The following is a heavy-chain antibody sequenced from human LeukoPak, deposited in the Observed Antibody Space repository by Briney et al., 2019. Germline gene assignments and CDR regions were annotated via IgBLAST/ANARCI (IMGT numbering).Heavy chain of an antibody. CDR1: GFTFSSYS. CDR2: ISSSSSYI. V-gene: IGHV3-21*01. D-gene: IGHD5-12*01. Sequence: GGSLRLSCAASGFTFSSYSMNWVRQAPGKGLEWVSSISSSSSYIYYADSVQGRFTISRDNAKNSLYLQMNSLRAEDTAVYYCARDLGSGYDVWDTYYFDYWGQGTLVTVSS. CDR3: ARDLGSGYDVWDTYYFDY. J-gene: IGHJ4*02.